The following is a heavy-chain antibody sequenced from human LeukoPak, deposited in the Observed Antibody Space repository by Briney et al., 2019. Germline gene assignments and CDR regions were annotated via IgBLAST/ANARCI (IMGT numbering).Heavy chain of an antibody. V-gene: IGHV3-30*02. CDR1: GFIFSSYG. J-gene: IGHJ4*02. CDR3: ARDGFRRGSGRSLDY. Sequence: PGGSLRLSCAASGFIFSSYGMHWVRQAPGKGLEGVAFIQYDGSNKYYTDSVKGRFTISRDNSKNTLYLQMNSLRAEDTAVYYCARDGFRRGSGRSLDYWGQGTLVTVSS. D-gene: IGHD3-10*01. CDR2: IQYDGSNK.